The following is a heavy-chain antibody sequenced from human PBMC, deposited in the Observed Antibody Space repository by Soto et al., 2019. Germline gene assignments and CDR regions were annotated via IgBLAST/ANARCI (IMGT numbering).Heavy chain of an antibody. CDR3: ARGLIVATIGAYYYGMDV. Sequence: QVQLVQSGAEVKKPGSSVKVSCKASGGTFSSYTISWVRRAPGQGPEWMGRIIPILGIANYAQKYQGRVTITADTSTSTAYMELSSLRSEDTAVYYCARGLIVATIGAYYYGMDVWGQGTTVTVSS. D-gene: IGHD5-12*01. V-gene: IGHV1-69*02. J-gene: IGHJ6*02. CDR1: GGTFSSYT. CDR2: IIPILGIA.